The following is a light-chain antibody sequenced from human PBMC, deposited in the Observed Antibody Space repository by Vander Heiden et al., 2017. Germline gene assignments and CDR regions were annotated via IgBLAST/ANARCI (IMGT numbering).Light chain of an antibody. CDR3: QQRVSTPWT. V-gene: IGKV1-39*01. CDR2: VAS. J-gene: IGKJ1*01. Sequence: DIQLTQSPSSLSASVGDRVTITCRASQSISSYLNWYQQKPGKAPKFLIYVASSFQSGVPSRFSGSGSGTDFTLTISRLQPEDFATYYCQQRVSTPWTFGQRTKVEIK. CDR1: QSISSY.